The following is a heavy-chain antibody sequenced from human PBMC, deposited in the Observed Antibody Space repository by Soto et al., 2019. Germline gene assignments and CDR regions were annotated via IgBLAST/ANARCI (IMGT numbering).Heavy chain of an antibody. V-gene: IGHV1-8*01. CDR2: MNPNSGNT. J-gene: IGHJ4*02. D-gene: IGHD3-22*01. CDR3: TRRARIGKQLWLPFDS. Sequence: QVQLVQSGAEVKKPGASVMVSCEASGYTFRDYDINWVRQASGLGLEWMGWMNPNSGNTAYAQKFQGRVTMTGDTTTNTAYLELSSLTSADTAVYYCTRRARIGKQLWLPFDSWAQGTLVTVSS. CDR1: GYTFRDYD.